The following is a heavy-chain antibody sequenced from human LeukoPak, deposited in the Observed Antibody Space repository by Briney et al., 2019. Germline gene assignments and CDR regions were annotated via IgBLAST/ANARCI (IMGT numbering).Heavy chain of an antibody. CDR2: IYPGDSDT. CDR3: ARQVWSAYTFNYMDV. V-gene: IGHV5-51*01. CDR1: GYSFTSYW. J-gene: IGHJ6*03. Sequence: GESLKISCKGSGYSFTSYWIGWVRQMPGKGLEWMGIIYPGDSDTRYSPSFQGQVTISADKSITTAYLQWSSLKASDTAIYFCARQVWSAYTFNYMDVWGKGTTVTVSS. D-gene: IGHD3-3*01.